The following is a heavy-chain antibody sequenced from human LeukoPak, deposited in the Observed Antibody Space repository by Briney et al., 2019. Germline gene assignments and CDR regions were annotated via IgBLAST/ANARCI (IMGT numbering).Heavy chain of an antibody. V-gene: IGHV4-39*07. Sequence: SETLSLTCTVSGGSISSSPYYWGWIRQPPGKGLEWIGSIYYSGSTYYNPSLKSRVTISVDTSKNQFSLKLSSVTAADTAVYYCARDISGWELLSPNWFDPWGQGTLVTVSS. CDR1: GGSISSSPYY. D-gene: IGHD1-26*01. CDR3: ARDISGWELLSPNWFDP. CDR2: IYYSGST. J-gene: IGHJ5*02.